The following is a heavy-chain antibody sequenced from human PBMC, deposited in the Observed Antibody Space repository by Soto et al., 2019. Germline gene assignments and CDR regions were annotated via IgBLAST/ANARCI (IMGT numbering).Heavy chain of an antibody. CDR1: GFTVSSNY. D-gene: IGHD3-22*01. V-gene: IGHV3-53*01. Sequence: EVQLVESGGGLIQPGGSLRLSCAASGFTVSSNYMSWVRQAPGKGLEWVSVIYSGGSTYYADSVKGRFTISSDNSKNTMYLQMNGLRAEDTAVYYCARDRVESGYPEYFQHWGQGTLVTVSS. J-gene: IGHJ1*01. CDR2: IYSGGST. CDR3: ARDRVESGYPEYFQH.